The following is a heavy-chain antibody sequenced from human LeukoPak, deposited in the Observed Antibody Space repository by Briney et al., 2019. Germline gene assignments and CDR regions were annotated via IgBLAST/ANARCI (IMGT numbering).Heavy chain of an antibody. V-gene: IGHV5-51*01. CDR1: GYRFTSYW. Sequence: GESLKISFKGSGYRFTSYWIGWVRQMAGKGLEWMGIIYPGDSDTRYSPSFQGQVTISADKSISTTYLQWSSLKASDTAMYYCARSIYSSSSLHYWGQGALVTVSS. J-gene: IGHJ4*02. CDR2: IYPGDSDT. CDR3: ARSIYSSSSLHY. D-gene: IGHD6-6*01.